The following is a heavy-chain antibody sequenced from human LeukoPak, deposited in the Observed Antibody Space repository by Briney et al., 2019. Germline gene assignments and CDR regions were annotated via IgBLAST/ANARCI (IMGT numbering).Heavy chain of an antibody. CDR1: GGSISSTNYY. CDR2: IYYSGST. Sequence: PSETLSLTCTVSGGSISSTNYYWGWIRQPPGKGLEWIGNIYYSGSTYYNPSLKSRVTISVDTSKNQFSLKLSSVTAADTAVFYCAKDSGSYSFDCWGQGTLVTVSS. CDR3: AKDSGSYSFDC. V-gene: IGHV4-39*07. J-gene: IGHJ4*02. D-gene: IGHD1-26*01.